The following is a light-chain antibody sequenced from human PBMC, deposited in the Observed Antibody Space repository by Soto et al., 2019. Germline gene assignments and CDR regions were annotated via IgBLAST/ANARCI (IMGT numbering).Light chain of an antibody. V-gene: IGLV4-69*01. J-gene: IGLJ2*01. CDR2: LHSDGGH. CDR3: QTWGTGTLV. Sequence: QPVLTQSPSASASLGASVKLTCTLSSGHSSYAIAWHQQQPEKGPRYLMKLHSDGGHTKGDGIPDRFSGSSSGTERYLTISSLQSEDEADYYCQTWGTGTLVFGGGPKLTVL. CDR1: SGHSSYA.